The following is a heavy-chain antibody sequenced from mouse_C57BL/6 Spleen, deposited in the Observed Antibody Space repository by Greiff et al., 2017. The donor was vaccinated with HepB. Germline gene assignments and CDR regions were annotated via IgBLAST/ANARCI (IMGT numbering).Heavy chain of an antibody. Sequence: EVKLMESGGDLVKPGGSLKLSCAASGFTFSSYGMSWVRQTPDKRLEWVATISSGGSYTYYPDSVKGRFTISRDNAKNTLYLQMSSLKSEDTAMYYCARNWDKEFAYWGQGTLVTVSA. CDR2: ISSGGSYT. CDR1: GFTFSSYG. D-gene: IGHD4-1*01. J-gene: IGHJ3*01. CDR3: ARNWDKEFAY. V-gene: IGHV5-6*01.